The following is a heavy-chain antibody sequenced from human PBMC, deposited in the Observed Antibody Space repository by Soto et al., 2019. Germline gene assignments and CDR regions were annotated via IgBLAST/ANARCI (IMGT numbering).Heavy chain of an antibody. CDR1: GGSFSGYY. CDR3: ARDRQRGYCTGGSCYSYFDY. V-gene: IGHV4-34*01. J-gene: IGHJ4*02. Sequence: QVQLQQWGAGLLKPSETLSLTCAIYGGSFSGYYWSWIRQPPGMGLEWIGGVDQSGSTNYNPSLKSRVTISGDTSKNQFSLKLNSVTAADTAVYYCARDRQRGYCTGGSCYSYFDYWGQGALVIVSS. D-gene: IGHD2-15*01. CDR2: VDQSGST.